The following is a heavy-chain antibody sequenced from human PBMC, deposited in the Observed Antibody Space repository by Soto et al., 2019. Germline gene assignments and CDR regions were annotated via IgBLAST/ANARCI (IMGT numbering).Heavy chain of an antibody. V-gene: IGHV3-7*05. CDR2: RRKDGSKT. D-gene: IGHD6-13*01. J-gene: IGHJ3*02. Sequence: EVRLVESGGGLVQPGGSLRLSCAASGFTFSSDWMTWVRQAPGKGLEWVAKRRKDGSKTSYLDSVRGRFTISRDNAQSSLYLQMDSLRAEDTALYYCARDVSPGTSSVYFDAFDIWGQGTMVTVSS. CDR3: ARDVSPGTSSVYFDAFDI. CDR1: GFTFSSDW.